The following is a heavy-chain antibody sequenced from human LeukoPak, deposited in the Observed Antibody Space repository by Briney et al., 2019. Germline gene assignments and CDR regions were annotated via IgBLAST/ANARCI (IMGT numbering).Heavy chain of an antibody. CDR1: GFTFSTYN. Sequence: GGSLRLSCTASGFTFSTYNMHWVRQPPGKGLEWVSAVGTAGDTYYPGSVKGRFTISRHNSKNTLYLQMNSLRVEDTAVYYCARGGTPGYSSGRIDYWGQGTLVTVSS. V-gene: IGHV3-13*01. CDR3: ARGGTPGYSSGRIDY. CDR2: VGTAGDT. J-gene: IGHJ4*02. D-gene: IGHD6-19*01.